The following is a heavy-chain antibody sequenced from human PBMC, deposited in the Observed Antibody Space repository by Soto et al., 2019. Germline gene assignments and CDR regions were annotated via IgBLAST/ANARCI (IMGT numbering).Heavy chain of an antibody. CDR3: AKRGSGSYFDS. CDR2: ISGSGGST. V-gene: IGHV3-23*01. D-gene: IGHD3-10*01. CDR1: GFTFSSYA. Sequence: EVQLLESGGGLVQPGGSLRLSCAASGFTFSSYAMSWVRQAPGKGLEWVAVISGSGGSTYYADSGKGRFTISRDNSKNTLYLQMNSLRAEDTAGYYCAKRGSGSYFDSWGQGTLVTVSS. J-gene: IGHJ4*02.